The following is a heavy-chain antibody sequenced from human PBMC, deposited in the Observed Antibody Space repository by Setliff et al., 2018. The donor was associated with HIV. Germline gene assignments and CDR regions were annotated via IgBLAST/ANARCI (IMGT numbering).Heavy chain of an antibody. CDR2: IDASANT. D-gene: IGHD6-13*01. V-gene: IGHV4-38-2*02. CDR1: GSSISSNYY. J-gene: IGHJ5*02. CDR3: ARIGSGWSVGWFDP. Sequence: PSETLSLTCTVSGSSISSNYYWAWIRQAPGKGLEWIGCIDASANTYYIPSLKSRATISIDTPKNQLSLKLRSVTAADTAVYYCARIGSGWSVGWFDPWGQGTQVTVSS.